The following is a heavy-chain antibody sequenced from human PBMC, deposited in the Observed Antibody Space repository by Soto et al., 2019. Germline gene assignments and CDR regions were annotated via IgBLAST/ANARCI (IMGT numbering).Heavy chain of an antibody. D-gene: IGHD4-17*01. Sequence: PGGSLRLSCAASGFTFSSYGMNWVRQAPGKELEWVSSISSSSSYIYYADTVKGRFTISRDNAKNSLYLQMNSLRAEDTAVYYCARKMTTVTTSAFDIWGQGTMLTVSS. V-gene: IGHV3-21*01. CDR3: ARKMTTVTTSAFDI. J-gene: IGHJ3*02. CDR1: GFTFSSYG. CDR2: ISSSSSYI.